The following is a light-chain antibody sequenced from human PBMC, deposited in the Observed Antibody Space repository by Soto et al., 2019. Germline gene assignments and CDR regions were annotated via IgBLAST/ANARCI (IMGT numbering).Light chain of an antibody. CDR3: ISYSSSSTCV. CDR2: DVS. V-gene: IGLV2-14*01. CDR1: SSDVGGYDY. Sequence: QSVLPQPASVSGSPGQSITISCTGTSSDVGGYDYVSWYQQPPGKAPKLIIYDVSDRPSGVSSRFSGSKSGNTASLTISGLQDEDEADYYCISYSSSSTCVFGTGTKVTVL. J-gene: IGLJ1*01.